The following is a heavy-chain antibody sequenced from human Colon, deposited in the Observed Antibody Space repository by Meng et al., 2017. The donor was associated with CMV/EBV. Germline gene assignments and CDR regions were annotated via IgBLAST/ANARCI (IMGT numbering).Heavy chain of an antibody. D-gene: IGHD2-21*02. V-gene: IGHV3-48*04. J-gene: IGHJ4*02. CDR1: GFTFSSYS. CDR2: ISSYSTSI. Sequence: GESPKTSCAASGFTFSSYSMNWVRQAPGKGLEWVSHISSYSTSIYHADSVKGRFTISRDNAKNALYLQMNSLRAEDTAVYYCARPLQEGDCEGEYFDYWGQGTLVTVSS. CDR3: ARPLQEGDCEGEYFDY.